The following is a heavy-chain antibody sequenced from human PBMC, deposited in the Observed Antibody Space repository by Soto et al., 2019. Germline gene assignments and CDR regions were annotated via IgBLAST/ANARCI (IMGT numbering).Heavy chain of an antibody. Sequence: SETLSLTCTVSGYSISSGYYWGWIRQPPGKGLEWIGSIYHSGSTYYNPSLKSRVTISVDTSKNQFSLKLSSVTAADTAEYYCARRERGSGWFDPWGQGTLVTVSS. V-gene: IGHV4-38-2*02. CDR1: GYSISSGYY. CDR3: ARRERGSGWFDP. J-gene: IGHJ5*02. D-gene: IGHD1-1*01. CDR2: IYHSGST.